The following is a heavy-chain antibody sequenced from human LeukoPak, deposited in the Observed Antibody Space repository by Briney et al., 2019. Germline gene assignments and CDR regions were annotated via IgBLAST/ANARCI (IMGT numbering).Heavy chain of an antibody. CDR3: ARDASRITMVRGVVSYYYYGMDV. CDR2: INHSGST. Sequence: KPSETLSLTCAVYGGSFSGYYWSWIRQPPGKGLEWIGEINHSGSTNYNPSLKSRVTISVDTSKNQFSLKLSSVTAADTAVYYCARDASRITMVRGVVSYYYYGMDVWGQGTTVTVSS. CDR1: GGSFSGYY. J-gene: IGHJ6*02. D-gene: IGHD3-10*01. V-gene: IGHV4-34*01.